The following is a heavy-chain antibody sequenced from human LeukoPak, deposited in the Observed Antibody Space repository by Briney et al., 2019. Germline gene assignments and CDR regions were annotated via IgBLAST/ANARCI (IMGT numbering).Heavy chain of an antibody. CDR3: ARDGSKWNFDY. J-gene: IGHJ4*02. D-gene: IGHD6-13*01. CDR1: GYTFTSYY. V-gene: IGHV1-46*04. Sequence: ASVKVSCKASGYTFTSYYMHWVRQAPGQGLEWMGRIIPSGDTTHYAQKLQGRVSITRDTSTSTVYMVLSSLTSEDTAVYYCARDGSKWNFDYWGQGTLVTASS. CDR2: IIPSGDTT.